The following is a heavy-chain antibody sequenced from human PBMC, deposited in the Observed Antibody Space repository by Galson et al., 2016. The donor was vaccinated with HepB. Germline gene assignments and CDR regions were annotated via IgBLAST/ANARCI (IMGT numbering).Heavy chain of an antibody. D-gene: IGHD1-26*01. CDR3: ARVDPQTHQSGSYSMAQDY. CDR2: TFYRSTWEN. CDR1: GDSVYNNGAA. J-gene: IGHJ4*02. V-gene: IGHV6-1*01. Sequence: CAISGDSVYNNGAAWVWIRQSPSRGLEWLGRTFYRSTWENHYAGSVINRITISPDTSRNQFSLHLHSLTPEDTAVYYCARVDPQTHQSGSYSMAQDYWGQGTLVTVSS.